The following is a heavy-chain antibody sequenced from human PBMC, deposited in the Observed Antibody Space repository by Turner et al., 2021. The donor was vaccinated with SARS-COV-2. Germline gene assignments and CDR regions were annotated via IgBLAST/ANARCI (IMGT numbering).Heavy chain of an antibody. J-gene: IGHJ5*02. CDR3: ATGYQLRVNWFDP. V-gene: IGHV1-24*01. CDR2: FDPEDGET. CDR1: GYTLTELS. D-gene: IGHD2-2*01. Sequence: QVQLVQSGAEVKKPGASEKVSCKMSGYTLTELSMYWVRQAPGKGLEWMGGFDPEDGETIYAQNFQGRVTMTEDTSTDTAYMELSSLRSEATAVYFCATGYQLRVNWFDPWGQGTLVTVSS.